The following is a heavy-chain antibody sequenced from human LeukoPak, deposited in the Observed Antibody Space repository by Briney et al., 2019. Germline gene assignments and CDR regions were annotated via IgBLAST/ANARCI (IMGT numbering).Heavy chain of an antibody. J-gene: IGHJ4*02. CDR3: ARDWELTY. Sequence: GASVKVSCKVSGYTLTELSMHWVRQAPGQGLEWMGSIYCSDGSTIYGQKFQGRVTITRDTSTSTVYMDLSGLRSEDTAVYYCARDWELTYWGQGTLVTVSS. CDR1: GYTLTELS. D-gene: IGHD1-7*01. V-gene: IGHV1-46*01. CDR2: IYCSDGST.